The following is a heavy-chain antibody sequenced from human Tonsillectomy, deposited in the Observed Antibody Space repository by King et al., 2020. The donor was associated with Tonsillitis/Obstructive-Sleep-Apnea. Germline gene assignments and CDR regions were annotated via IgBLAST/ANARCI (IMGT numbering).Heavy chain of an antibody. CDR2: IRSKAYGGTT. J-gene: IGHJ4*02. D-gene: IGHD6-13*01. CDR3: TRFTGYSSSWYYYFDY. CDR1: GFTFGDYA. Sequence: QLVQSGGGLVQPGRSLRLSCTASGFTFGDYAMSWVRQAPGKGLEWVGFIRSKAYGGTTEYAASVKGRFTISRDDSKSIAYLQMNSLKTEDTAVYYCTRFTGYSSSWYYYFDYWGQGTLVTVSS. V-gene: IGHV3-49*04.